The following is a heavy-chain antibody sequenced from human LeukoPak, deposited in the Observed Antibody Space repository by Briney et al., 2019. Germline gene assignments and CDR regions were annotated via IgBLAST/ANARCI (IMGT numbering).Heavy chain of an antibody. J-gene: IGHJ4*02. CDR1: GFTFSSYA. CDR3: AKDVGFCSGDSCSFFDY. V-gene: IGHV3-30*04. Sequence: GGSLRLSCAASGFTFSSYAMHWVRQAPGKGLEWVAAISYDGSNKHYGDSVKGRFTISRDNSKNTLYLQMNTLRAEDTALYYCAKDVGFCSGDSCSFFDYWGQGTLVTVSS. CDR2: ISYDGSNK. D-gene: IGHD2-15*01.